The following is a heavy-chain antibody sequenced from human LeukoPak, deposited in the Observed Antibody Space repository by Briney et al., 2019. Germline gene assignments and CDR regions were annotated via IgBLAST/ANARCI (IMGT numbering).Heavy chain of an antibody. V-gene: IGHV4-34*01. CDR1: GGSFSGYY. D-gene: IGHD6-13*01. J-gene: IGHJ4*02. CDR2: INHSGST. CDR3: ATRYSSSWYPTYYFDY. Sequence: SETLSLTCAVYGGSFSGYYWSWIRQPSGKGLEWIGEINHSGSTNYNPSLKSRVTISVDTSKNQFSLKLSSVTAADTAVYYCATRYSSSWYPTYYFDYWGQGTLVTVSS.